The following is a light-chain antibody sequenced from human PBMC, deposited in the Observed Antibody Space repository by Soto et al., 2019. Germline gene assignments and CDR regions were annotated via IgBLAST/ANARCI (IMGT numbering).Light chain of an antibody. V-gene: IGKV1-5*03. CDR2: KAS. Sequence: DIQMTQSPSTLSASVGDRVTITCRASQSISTWLAWYQQKPGKAPKILIYKASSLESGVPSRFSCCGSGTEFPLNISSLPPDDVATYYCQQYNTYSRTFGQGTKLEIK. CDR3: QQYNTYSRT. J-gene: IGKJ2*01. CDR1: QSISTW.